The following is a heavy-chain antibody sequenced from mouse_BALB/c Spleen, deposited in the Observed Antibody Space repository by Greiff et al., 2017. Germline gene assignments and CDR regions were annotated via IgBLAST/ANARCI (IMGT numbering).Heavy chain of an antibody. D-gene: IGHD2-10*02. V-gene: IGHV1-12*01. Sequence: QVQLQQPGAELVKPGASVKMSCKASGYTFTSYNMHWVKQTPGQGLEWIGAIYPGNGDTSYNQKFKGKATLTADKSSSTAYMQLSSLTSEDSAVYYCARPYGNYHYAMDYWGQGTSVTVSS. CDR3: ARPYGNYHYAMDY. CDR2: IYPGNGDT. J-gene: IGHJ4*01. CDR1: GYTFTSYN.